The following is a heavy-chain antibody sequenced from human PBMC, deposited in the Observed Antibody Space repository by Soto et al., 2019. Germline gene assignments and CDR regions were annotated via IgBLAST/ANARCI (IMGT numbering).Heavy chain of an antibody. J-gene: IGHJ4*02. CDR1: GFTFSSYG. CDR2: ISYDGSNK. CDR3: AKVLRGRYFDWLFDY. V-gene: IGHV3-30*18. D-gene: IGHD3-9*01. Sequence: GGSLRLSCAASGFTFSSYGMHWVRQAPGKGLEWVAVISYDGSNKYYADSVKGRFTISRDNSKNTLYLQMNSLRAEDTAVYYCAKVLRGRYFDWLFDYWGQGTLVTVSS.